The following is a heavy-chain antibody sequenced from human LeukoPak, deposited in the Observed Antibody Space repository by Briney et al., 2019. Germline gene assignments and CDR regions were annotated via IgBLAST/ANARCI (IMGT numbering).Heavy chain of an antibody. CDR1: GGPFSGYY. CDR3: AKPGGFFLYYMDV. J-gene: IGHJ6*03. Sequence: SETLSLTCAVSGGPFSGYYWTWIRQTPGKGLEWIGEIDHSGGTHNNPSLRSRVTISVDTSKSQFSPKLTSVTAADTGVYYCAKPGGFFLYYMDVWGKGTTVTVSS. V-gene: IGHV4-34*01. CDR2: IDHSGGT. D-gene: IGHD1-14*01.